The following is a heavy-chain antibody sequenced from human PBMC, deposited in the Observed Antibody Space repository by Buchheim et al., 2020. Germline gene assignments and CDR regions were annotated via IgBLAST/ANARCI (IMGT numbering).Heavy chain of an antibody. Sequence: VQLLESGGGLVQPGGSLRLSCAASGFTFSSYAMSWVRQAPGKGLEWVAVISYDGSNKYYADSVKGRFTISRDNSKNTLYLQMNSLRAEDTAVYYCAKDHEYYDFWSGYCMDVWGQGTT. D-gene: IGHD3-3*01. J-gene: IGHJ6*02. CDR1: GFTFSSYA. CDR3: AKDHEYYDFWSGYCMDV. CDR2: ISYDGSNK. V-gene: IGHV3-30*18.